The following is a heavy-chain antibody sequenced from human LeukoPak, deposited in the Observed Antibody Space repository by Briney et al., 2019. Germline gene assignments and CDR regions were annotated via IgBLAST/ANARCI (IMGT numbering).Heavy chain of an antibody. CDR3: AEVPYDSSGYYYLRTEKGRYS. Sequence: GGSLRLSCAASGFTFSSYAMSWVRQAPGKGLEWVSAISGSGGSTYYADSVKGRFTISRDNSKNTLYLQMNGLRAEDTAVYYCAEVPYDSSGYYYLRTEKGRYSGGQGTLVTVSS. CDR2: ISGSGGST. CDR1: GFTFSSYA. V-gene: IGHV3-23*01. J-gene: IGHJ4*02. D-gene: IGHD3-22*01.